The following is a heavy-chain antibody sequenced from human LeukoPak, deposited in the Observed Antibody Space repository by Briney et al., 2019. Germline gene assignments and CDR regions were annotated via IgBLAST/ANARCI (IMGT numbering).Heavy chain of an antibody. CDR3: AKSPHAHFNAGWYFDL. CDR2: ITGSAGST. Sequence: PGGSLRLSCAASGFTFSSYAMSWVRQAPGKGLELVASITGSAGSTYYADSMKGRFTVSRDYSQNTLYLHMSSLRAEDTATYYCAKSPHAHFNAGWYFDLWGRGTLVTVSS. J-gene: IGHJ2*01. CDR1: GFTFSSYA. V-gene: IGHV3-23*01. D-gene: IGHD3-3*02.